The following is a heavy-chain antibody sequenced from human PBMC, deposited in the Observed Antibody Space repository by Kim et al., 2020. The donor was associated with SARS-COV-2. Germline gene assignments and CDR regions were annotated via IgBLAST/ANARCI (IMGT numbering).Heavy chain of an antibody. Sequence: ASVKVSCKASGYTFTGYYMHWVRQAPGQGLEWMGRINPNSGGTNYAQKFQGRVTMTRDTSISTAYMELSRLRSDDTAVYYCARPPKDYDSSGYYHPYYFDYWGQGTLVTVSS. D-gene: IGHD3-22*01. CDR1: GYTFTGYY. J-gene: IGHJ4*02. CDR2: INPNSGGT. CDR3: ARPPKDYDSSGYYHPYYFDY. V-gene: IGHV1-2*06.